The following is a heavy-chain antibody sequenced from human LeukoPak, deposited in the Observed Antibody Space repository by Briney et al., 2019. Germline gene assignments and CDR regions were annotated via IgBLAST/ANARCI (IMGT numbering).Heavy chain of an antibody. V-gene: IGHV1-8*03. CDR1: GYTFTSYD. CDR3: AKDMRVVPAAIGEVYDY. CDR2: MNPNSGNT. Sequence: GASVKVSCKASGYTFTSYDINWVRQATGQGLEWMGWMNPNSGNTGYAQKFQGRVTITRNTSISTAYMELSSLRSEDTAVYYCAKDMRVVPAAIGEVYDYWGQGILVTVSS. J-gene: IGHJ4*02. D-gene: IGHD2-2*02.